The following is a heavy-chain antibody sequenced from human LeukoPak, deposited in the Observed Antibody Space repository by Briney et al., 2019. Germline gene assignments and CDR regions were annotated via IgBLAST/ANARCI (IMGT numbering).Heavy chain of an antibody. CDR3: AKVGYYYGSGSYDPYYYYMDV. D-gene: IGHD3-10*01. CDR1: GFTFSSYG. J-gene: IGHJ6*03. CDR2: IRYDGSNK. V-gene: IGHV3-30*02. Sequence: PGGSLRLSCAASGFTFSSYGMHWVRQAPGKGLEWVAFIRYDGSNKYYADSVKGRFTISRDNSKNTLYLQMNSLRAEDTAVYYCAKVGYYYGSGSYDPYYYYMDVWGKGTTVTISS.